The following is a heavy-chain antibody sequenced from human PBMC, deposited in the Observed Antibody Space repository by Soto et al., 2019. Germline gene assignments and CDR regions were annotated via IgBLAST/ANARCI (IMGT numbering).Heavy chain of an antibody. D-gene: IGHD1-1*01. CDR3: ARVERGTVTTVVDAFDI. CDR2: MSHSGGT. Sequence: QVQLQQWGAGLLKPSETLSLTCAVYCGFVSSGSYYWSWIRQPPGKGLEWIGEMSHSGGTHFNPSLKSRVTISVDTSKNQFSLRMSSVTAADTALYYCARVERGTVTTVVDAFDIWGPGTMVTVSS. V-gene: IGHV4-34*01. CDR1: CGFVSSGSYY. J-gene: IGHJ3*02.